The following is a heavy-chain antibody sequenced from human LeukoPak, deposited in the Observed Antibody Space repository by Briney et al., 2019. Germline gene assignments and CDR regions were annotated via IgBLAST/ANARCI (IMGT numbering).Heavy chain of an antibody. CDR3: ARGFLGHIVVVVAATQGASYYFDY. CDR1: GGSFSGYY. V-gene: IGHV4-34*01. D-gene: IGHD2-15*01. J-gene: IGHJ4*02. Sequence: SETLSLTCAVYGGSFSGYYWSWIRQPPGKGLEWIGETNHSGSTNYNPSLKSRVTISVDTSKNQFSLKLSSVTAADTAVYYCARGFLGHIVVVVAATQGASYYFDYWGQGTLVTVSS. CDR2: TNHSGST.